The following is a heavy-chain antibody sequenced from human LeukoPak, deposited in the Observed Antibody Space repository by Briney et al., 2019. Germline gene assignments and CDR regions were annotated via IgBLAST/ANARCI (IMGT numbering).Heavy chain of an antibody. V-gene: IGHV4-30-2*01. Sequence: SETLSLTCTVSGGSISSGGYYWSWLRQPPGKGLEWIGYIYHSGSTYYNPSLKSRVTISVDRSKNQFSLKLSSVTAADTAVYYCAGSNTYAVGRLNYWGQGTLVTVSS. CDR2: IYHSGST. D-gene: IGHD2-2*01. J-gene: IGHJ4*02. CDR1: GGSISSGGYY. CDR3: AGSNTYAVGRLNY.